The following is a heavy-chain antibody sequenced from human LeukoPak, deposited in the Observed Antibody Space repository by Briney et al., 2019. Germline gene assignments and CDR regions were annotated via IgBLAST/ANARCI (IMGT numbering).Heavy chain of an antibody. J-gene: IGHJ4*02. CDR3: ARGKYYYDSSGYSTFDY. D-gene: IGHD3-22*01. Sequence: SGGSLRLSCAASGFTFSSYAMHWVRQAPGKGLEYVSAISSNGGSTYYANSVKGRFTISRDNSKNTLYLQMGSLRAEDMAVYYCARGKYYYDSSGYSTFDYWGQGTLVTVSS. CDR2: ISSNGGST. V-gene: IGHV3-64*01. CDR1: GFTFSSYA.